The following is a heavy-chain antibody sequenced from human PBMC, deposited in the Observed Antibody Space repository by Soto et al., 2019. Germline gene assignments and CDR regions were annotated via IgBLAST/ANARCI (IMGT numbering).Heavy chain of an antibody. Sequence: QVQLVQSGAEVKKPGSSVKVSCKASGGTFSSYTISWVRQAPGQGLEWMGRIIPILGIANYAQKFQGRVTITADKSTSTAYMELSSLRSEDTAVYYCARAPGSSGYSDIQHWGQGTLVTVSS. CDR2: IIPILGIA. CDR3: ARAPGSSGYSDIQH. J-gene: IGHJ1*01. V-gene: IGHV1-69*02. CDR1: GGTFSSYT. D-gene: IGHD3-22*01.